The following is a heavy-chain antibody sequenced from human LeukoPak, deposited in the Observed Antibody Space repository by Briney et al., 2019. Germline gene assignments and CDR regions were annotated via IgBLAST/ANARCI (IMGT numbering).Heavy chain of an antibody. CDR3: ARGARATVVSFSAEYFQH. Sequence: SETLSLTCTVSGGSISSGGYYWSWIRQHPGKGLEWIGYIYYSGSTYYNPSLKSRVTISVDTSKNQFSLKLSSVTAADTAVYYCARGARATVVSFSAEYFQHWGQGTLVTVSS. CDR1: GGSISSGGYY. D-gene: IGHD4-23*01. V-gene: IGHV4-31*03. CDR2: IYYSGST. J-gene: IGHJ1*01.